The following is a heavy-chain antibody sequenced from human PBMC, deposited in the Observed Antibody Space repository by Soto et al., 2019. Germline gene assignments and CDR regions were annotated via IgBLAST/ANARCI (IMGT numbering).Heavy chain of an antibody. CDR3: AIEGSDCRNGPCVAS. Sequence: PGGSLRLSCSASGFTFISYSMSWVRQAPGRGLEWVSAINPTGKRTYYSDSVKGRLTISRDNSRNTLGLHMSSLRAEDTALYYCAIEGSDCRNGPCVASRGQGALVTVSS. V-gene: IGHV3-23*01. J-gene: IGHJ4*02. D-gene: IGHD2-21*02. CDR1: GFTFISYS. CDR2: INPTGKRT.